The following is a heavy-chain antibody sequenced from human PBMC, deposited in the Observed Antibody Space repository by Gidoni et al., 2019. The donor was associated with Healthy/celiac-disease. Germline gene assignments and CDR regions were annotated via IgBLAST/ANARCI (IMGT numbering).Heavy chain of an antibody. D-gene: IGHD7-27*01. J-gene: IGHJ3*02. V-gene: IGHV3-23*01. CDR3: AKEQTGKTLGSFDI. Sequence: EVQLLESGGGLVQPGWSLRLSCAASGCTFSSYAMSGVRQAPGKGLKWVSAIGGSGGSTYYADSVKGRFTISRDNSKNTLYLQMNSLRAEDTAVYYCAKEQTGKTLGSFDIWGQGTMVTVSS. CDR1: GCTFSSYA. CDR2: IGGSGGST.